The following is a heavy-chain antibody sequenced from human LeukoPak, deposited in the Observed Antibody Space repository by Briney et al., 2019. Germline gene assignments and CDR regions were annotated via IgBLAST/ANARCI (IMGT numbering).Heavy chain of an antibody. D-gene: IGHD3-10*01. CDR1: GYPFSNYD. J-gene: IGHJ5*02. CDR3: TKASLAFGTKYFDP. Sequence: ASVKVSCKASGYPFSNYDINWVRQAPGQGLEWMGWMNPKSGNTGYGQKFQGRVTMTRVTSITTAYMELRSLRSDDTAVYYCTKASLAFGTKYFDPWGQGTLVTVSS. V-gene: IGHV1-8*01. CDR2: MNPKSGNT.